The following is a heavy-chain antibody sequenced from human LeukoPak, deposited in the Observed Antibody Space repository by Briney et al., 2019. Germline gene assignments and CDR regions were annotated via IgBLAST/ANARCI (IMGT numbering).Heavy chain of an antibody. CDR3: ASLGPLRC. CDR2: ISYSGTN. Sequence: SETLSLTCTVSGGSVSSSSYYWGWIRQPPGEGLAWIGSISYSGTNYNNPSLKSRVSISIDTSKNQFSVKLTSVTAADTAMYYCASLGPLRCWGQGTLVTVSS. J-gene: IGHJ4*02. D-gene: IGHD7-27*01. CDR1: GGSVSSSSYY. V-gene: IGHV4-39*01.